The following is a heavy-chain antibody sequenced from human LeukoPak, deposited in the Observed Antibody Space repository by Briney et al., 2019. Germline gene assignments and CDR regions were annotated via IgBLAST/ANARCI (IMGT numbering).Heavy chain of an antibody. Sequence: GGSLRLSCAASGFTFSSYSMNWVRQAPGKGLEWVSSISSSSSYIYYADSVKGRFTISRDNAKNSLYLQMNSLRAEDMALYYCAKLATTGAFDIWGQGTMVTVSS. D-gene: IGHD1-26*01. CDR3: AKLATTGAFDI. CDR1: GFTFSSYS. CDR2: ISSSSSYI. J-gene: IGHJ3*02. V-gene: IGHV3-21*04.